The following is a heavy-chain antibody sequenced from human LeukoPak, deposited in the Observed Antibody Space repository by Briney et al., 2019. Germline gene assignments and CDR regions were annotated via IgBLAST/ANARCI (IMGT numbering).Heavy chain of an antibody. Sequence: GGSLRLSCAASGFTFSSSGMHWVRQAPGKGLEWVAFISYDGSNRYYADSVKGRFTISRDNSKNTLYLQMNSRRAEDTAVYYCTKETRGSYSDYWGQGTLVTVSS. V-gene: IGHV3-30*02. CDR1: GFTFSSSG. CDR2: ISYDGSNR. CDR3: TKETRGSYSDY. D-gene: IGHD5-12*01. J-gene: IGHJ4*02.